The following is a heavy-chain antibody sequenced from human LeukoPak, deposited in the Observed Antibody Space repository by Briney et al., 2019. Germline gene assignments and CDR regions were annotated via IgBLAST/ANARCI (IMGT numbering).Heavy chain of an antibody. Sequence: QPGGSLRLSCAPSGFTVSSNYMSWVRQAPGKGLEWVSYISSSGSTIYYADSVKGRFTISRDNAKNSLYLQMNSLRAEDTAVYYCASWGTTPDYYYYMDVWGKGTTVTVSS. V-gene: IGHV3-48*03. J-gene: IGHJ6*03. CDR1: GFTVSSNY. CDR2: ISSSGSTI. CDR3: ASWGTTPDYYYYMDV. D-gene: IGHD3-16*01.